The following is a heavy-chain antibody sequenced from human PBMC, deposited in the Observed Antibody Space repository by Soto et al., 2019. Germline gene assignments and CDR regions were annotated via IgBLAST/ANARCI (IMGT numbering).Heavy chain of an antibody. CDR3: ARAPTTDGYNPDY. D-gene: IGHD4-4*01. CDR1: GGSISSGSYY. V-gene: IGHV4-31*03. J-gene: IGHJ4*02. CDR2: IFYSGRT. Sequence: SETLSLTCTVSGGSISSGSYYWSWIRQHPGKGLEWIGYIFYSGRTYYNPSLKSRVAISVDTSKNQFSLNLTSMTAADTAVYFCARAPTTDGYNPDYWGPGTLVTV.